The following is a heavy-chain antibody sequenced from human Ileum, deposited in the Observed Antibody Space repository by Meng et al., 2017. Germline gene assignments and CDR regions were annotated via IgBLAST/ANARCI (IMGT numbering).Heavy chain of an antibody. D-gene: IGHD4-23*01. J-gene: IGHJ4*02. CDR1: GDSVSSNRAA. Sequence: QAQVPQAGPGLVKPSQTLSRTCAIAGDSVSSNRAAWNWFRQSPSRGLQWLGRTYYRSKWFNDYAVSVKSRITINPDTSKNQFSLQLNSVTPDDTAVFYCTRSSSHYSGHNYWGQGTLVTVSS. CDR3: TRSSSHYSGHNY. CDR2: TYYRSKWFN. V-gene: IGHV6-1*01.